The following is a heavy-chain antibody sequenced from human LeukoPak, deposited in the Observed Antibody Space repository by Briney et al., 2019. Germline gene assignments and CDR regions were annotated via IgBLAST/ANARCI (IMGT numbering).Heavy chain of an antibody. Sequence: GGSLRLFCAASGYRFPRHSVLWARRSRGGALVGVAYIGTSSSTIYQAKSVKGRFSISRDNAKNSLFLQMDSLRVEDTAVYYCARDRGTFGVVDSWGQGTLVAVSS. CDR3: ARDRGTFGVVDS. V-gene: IGHV3-48*04. CDR2: IGTSSSTI. CDR1: GYRFPRHS. D-gene: IGHD3-3*01. J-gene: IGHJ4*02.